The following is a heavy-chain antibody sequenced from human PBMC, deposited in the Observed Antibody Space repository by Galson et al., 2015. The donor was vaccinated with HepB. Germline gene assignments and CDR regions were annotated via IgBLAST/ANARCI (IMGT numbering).Heavy chain of an antibody. CDR2: IIPIFGTA. CDR3: ARYSHYDILTGTSFDY. CDR1: GGTFSSYA. J-gene: IGHJ4*02. V-gene: IGHV1-69*06. Sequence: SVKVSCKASGGTFSSYAISWVRQAPGQGLEWMGGIIPIFGTANYAQKFQGRVTITADKSTSTAYMELSSLRSEDTAVYYCARYSHYDILTGTSFDYWGQGTLVTVSS. D-gene: IGHD3-9*01.